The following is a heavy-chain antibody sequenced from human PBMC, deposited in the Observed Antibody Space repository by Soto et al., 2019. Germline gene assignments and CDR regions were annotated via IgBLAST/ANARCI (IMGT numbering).Heavy chain of an antibody. CDR2: IWYDGSNK. Sequence: GGSLRLSCAASGFTFSSYGLHWVRQAPGKGLEWVAVIWYDGSNKYYADSVKGRFTISRDNSKNTLYLQMNSLRAEDTAVYYCAREAVAGMCFDYWGQGTLVTVSS. CDR1: GFTFSSYG. CDR3: AREAVAGMCFDY. J-gene: IGHJ4*02. V-gene: IGHV3-33*01. D-gene: IGHD6-19*01.